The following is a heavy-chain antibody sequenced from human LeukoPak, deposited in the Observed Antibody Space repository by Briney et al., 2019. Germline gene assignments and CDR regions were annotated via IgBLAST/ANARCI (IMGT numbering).Heavy chain of an antibody. CDR3: AKTRPLDSSSWSHGDY. V-gene: IGHV3-33*06. Sequence: GRSLRLSCAASGFTFSSSDMHWVRQAPGKGLEWVAVIWYDGSNKYYTDSVKGRFTISRDNSKNTLYLQMNSLRAEDTAVYYCAKTRPLDSSSWSHGDYWGQGTLVTVSS. D-gene: IGHD6-13*01. CDR1: GFTFSSSD. J-gene: IGHJ4*02. CDR2: IWYDGSNK.